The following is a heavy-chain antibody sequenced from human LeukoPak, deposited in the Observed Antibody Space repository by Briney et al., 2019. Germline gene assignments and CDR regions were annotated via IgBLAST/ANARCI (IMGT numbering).Heavy chain of an antibody. D-gene: IGHD6-19*01. J-gene: IGHJ4*02. CDR2: IYSGGST. Sequence: GGSLRLSCAASGFTVSDNYMYWVRQAPGKGLEWVSVIYSGGSTYYADSAKGRFTISRDNSKNTVYLQINSLRAEDTAVYYCGKTTTGYSSGQKPAWPVDYWGQGTLVTVSS. V-gene: IGHV3-53*01. CDR1: GFTVSDNY. CDR3: GKTTTGYSSGQKPAWPVDY.